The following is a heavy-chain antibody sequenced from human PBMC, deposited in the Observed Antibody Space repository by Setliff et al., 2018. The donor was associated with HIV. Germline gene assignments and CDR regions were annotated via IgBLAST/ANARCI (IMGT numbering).Heavy chain of an antibody. Sequence: GESLKISCKAVDYTFTTYWIGWVSQMPGEGLEWMGIIYPEDSNIKYNPSFQNQVTISADKSISTAYLQVHNLKASDTATYYCARRDGRSMNAFEIWGPGTMVTVSS. V-gene: IGHV5-51*01. D-gene: IGHD6-13*01. J-gene: IGHJ3*02. CDR3: ARRDGRSMNAFEI. CDR1: DYTFTTYW. CDR2: IYPEDSNI.